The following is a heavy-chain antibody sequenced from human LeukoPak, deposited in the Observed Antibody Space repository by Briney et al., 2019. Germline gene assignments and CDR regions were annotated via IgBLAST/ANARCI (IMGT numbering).Heavy chain of an antibody. CDR3: VRDGYSSGWYVAWFDP. Sequence: PGRSLRLSCAASGFTFSSYAMHWVRQAPGKGLEWVAFISCDGSNKYYADSVKGRFTISRDNTKNTLYLQMNSLRAEDTAVYYCVRDGYSSGWYVAWFDPWGQGTLVTVSS. CDR2: ISCDGSNK. D-gene: IGHD6-19*01. V-gene: IGHV3-30*04. J-gene: IGHJ5*02. CDR1: GFTFSSYA.